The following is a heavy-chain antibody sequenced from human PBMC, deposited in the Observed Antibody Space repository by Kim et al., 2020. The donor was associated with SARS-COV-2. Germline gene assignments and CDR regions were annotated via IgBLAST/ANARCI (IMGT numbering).Heavy chain of an antibody. D-gene: IGHD6-6*01. CDR3: ASPYSSPWGFDY. V-gene: IGHV4-39*01. J-gene: IGHJ4*02. Sequence: YYNPSLQSRVTISVDTSKNQFSLKLSSVTAADTAVYYCASPYSSPWGFDYWGQGTLVTVSS.